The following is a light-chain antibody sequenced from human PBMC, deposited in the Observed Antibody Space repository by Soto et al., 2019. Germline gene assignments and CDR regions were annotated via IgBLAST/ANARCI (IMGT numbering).Light chain of an antibody. V-gene: IGKV3-11*01. CDR2: DAS. J-gene: IGKJ1*01. Sequence: GERATLSCGASQSVDSYLAWYQQKPGQAPRLLIYDASNRATGTPARFSGSGSGTDFTLTISSLEAEDFAVYYCHQRQSWPRTFAQGTKVDIK. CDR3: HQRQSWPRT. CDR1: QSVDSY.